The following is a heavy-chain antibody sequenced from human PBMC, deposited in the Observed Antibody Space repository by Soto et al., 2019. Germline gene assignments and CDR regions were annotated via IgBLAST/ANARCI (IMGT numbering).Heavy chain of an antibody. CDR1: GGSISSYY. CDR2: IYYSGST. CDR3: ARGHCSGGSCHDAFDI. V-gene: IGHV4-59*01. J-gene: IGHJ3*02. D-gene: IGHD2-15*01. Sequence: QVQLQESGPGLVKPSETLSLTCTVSGGSISSYYWSWIRQPPGKGLEWIGYIYYSGSTNYNPSLKSRVTISVDTSKNQFSLKLSSVTAADTAVYYCARGHCSGGSCHDAFDIWGQGTMVTVSS.